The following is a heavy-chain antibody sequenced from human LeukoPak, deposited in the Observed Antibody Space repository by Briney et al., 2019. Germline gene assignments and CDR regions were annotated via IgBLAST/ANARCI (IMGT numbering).Heavy chain of an antibody. J-gene: IGHJ6*02. Sequence: GGSLRLSCAASGFIFSSYGMHWVRQAPGKGLEWVAVISYDGTNKYYADSVKGRFTISRENSKNTLYLQTSSLRAEDTAVYYCARTQHLNYYGMDVWGQGTTVTVSS. CDR3: ARTQHLNYYGMDV. CDR2: ISYDGTNK. CDR1: GFIFSSYG. V-gene: IGHV3-30*03. D-gene: IGHD6-13*01.